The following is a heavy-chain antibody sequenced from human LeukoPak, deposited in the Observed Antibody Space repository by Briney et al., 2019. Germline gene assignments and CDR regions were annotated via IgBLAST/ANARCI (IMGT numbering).Heavy chain of an antibody. D-gene: IGHD3-10*01. CDR3: TRDSQGSGIYSVDY. CDR2: IKRDGSKI. Sequence: GGSLRLSCAASGFTFRTYWMSWVRQAPGKGLEWVANIKRDGSKIYYVDSVKGRFTISRDNDKNSLYLQMNSLRAEDTAVYYCTRDSQGSGIYSVDYWGQGTLVTVSS. J-gene: IGHJ4*02. V-gene: IGHV3-7*05. CDR1: GFTFRTYW.